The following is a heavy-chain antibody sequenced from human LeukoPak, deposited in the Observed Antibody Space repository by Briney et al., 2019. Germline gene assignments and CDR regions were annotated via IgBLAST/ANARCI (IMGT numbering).Heavy chain of an antibody. J-gene: IGHJ4*02. D-gene: IGHD3-9*01. Sequence: GGSLRLSCAASGLTVSSSYMRWVRQAPGKGLEWVSVIYSGGSTHYADSVKGRFTISRDNSKNTLYLQMNSLRAEDTAVYYCARDRLHYDSLTGYPADWGQGTLVTVSS. V-gene: IGHV3-66*01. CDR1: GLTVSSSY. CDR2: IYSGGST. CDR3: ARDRLHYDSLTGYPAD.